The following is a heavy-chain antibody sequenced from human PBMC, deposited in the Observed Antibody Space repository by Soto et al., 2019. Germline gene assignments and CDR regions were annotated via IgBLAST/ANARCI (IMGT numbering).Heavy chain of an antibody. D-gene: IGHD3-9*01. CDR2: IIPIFGTA. Sequence: ASVKVSCKASGGTFSSYAISWVRQAPGQGLEWMGGIIPIFGTANYAQKFQGRVTITADESTSTAYMELSSLRSEDTAVYYCARDLVGYDILTGLGVWGQGTTVTVSS. V-gene: IGHV1-69*13. CDR1: GGTFSSYA. J-gene: IGHJ6*02. CDR3: ARDLVGYDILTGLGV.